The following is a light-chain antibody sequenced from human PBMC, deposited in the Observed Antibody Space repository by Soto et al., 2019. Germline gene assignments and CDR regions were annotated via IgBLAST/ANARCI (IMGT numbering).Light chain of an antibody. V-gene: IGLV1-47*02. CDR3: TATDDRLTGPV. CDR2: NND. CDR1: TANIETNL. Sequence: QSVLTQPPTASGTPGQRVTISSSGSTANIETNLVHWYQHLPGASPRLLIFNNDQRPSGVPDRFSASKSGTSASLAISGLRSEDEADYYCTATDDRLTGPVFGGGTKVTVL. J-gene: IGLJ2*01.